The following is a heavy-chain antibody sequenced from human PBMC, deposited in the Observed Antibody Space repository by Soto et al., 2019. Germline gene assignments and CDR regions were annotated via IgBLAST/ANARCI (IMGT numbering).Heavy chain of an antibody. Sequence: QVPLVQSGAEVKKPGSSVKVSCKASGGTFSSYAISWVRQAPGQGLEWMGGIIPIFGTANYAQKFQGRVTITADESTSTAYMELSSLRSEDTAEYYCARGLNIVVVPAATDYYYYYYGMDVWGQGTTVTVSS. D-gene: IGHD2-2*01. V-gene: IGHV1-69*01. CDR1: GGTFSSYA. CDR3: ARGLNIVVVPAATDYYYYYYGMDV. CDR2: IIPIFGTA. J-gene: IGHJ6*02.